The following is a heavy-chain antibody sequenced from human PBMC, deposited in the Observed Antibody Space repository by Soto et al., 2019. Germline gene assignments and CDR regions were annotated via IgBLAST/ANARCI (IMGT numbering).Heavy chain of an antibody. J-gene: IGHJ5*02. CDR2: ISAYNGNT. Sequence: QVQLVQSGAEVKKPGASVKVSCKASGYTFTNYGISWVRQAPGQGLEWMGWISAYNGNTKYAQKLQGRVTMTTDTSTSTAYMELRSLRSADTAVDYCPRDRRDQLLLNNWFDPWGQGTLVTVSS. CDR1: GYTFTNYG. V-gene: IGHV1-18*01. D-gene: IGHD2-15*01. CDR3: PRDRRDQLLLNNWFDP.